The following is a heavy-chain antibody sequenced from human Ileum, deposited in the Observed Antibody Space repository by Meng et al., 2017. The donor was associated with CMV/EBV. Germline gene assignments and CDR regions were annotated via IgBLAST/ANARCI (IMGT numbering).Heavy chain of an antibody. Sequence: VRMQESGPGLGKPSQTLSLTCTVSGGSITSGNYYWSWIRQPPGRGLEWIGYIYYSGSPYYKPSLKSRVTISLDTSKNQFSLNLRSVTATDSAVYYCVRQVVAASFDYWGQGALVTVSS. J-gene: IGHJ4*02. CDR2: IYYSGSP. CDR1: GGSITSGNYY. D-gene: IGHD2-15*01. V-gene: IGHV4-30-4*08. CDR3: VRQVVAASFDY.